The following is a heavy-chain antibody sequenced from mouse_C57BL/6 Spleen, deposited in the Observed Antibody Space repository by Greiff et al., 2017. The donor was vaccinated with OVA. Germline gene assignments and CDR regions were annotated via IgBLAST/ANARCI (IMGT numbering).Heavy chain of an antibody. CDR3: ARGDYYGSPRTGFDY. Sequence: QVQLQQSGAELVMPGASVKLSCKASGYTFTSYWMHWVKQRPGQGLEWIGEIDPSDSYTNYNQKFKGKSTLTVDKSSSTAYMQLSSLTSEDSAVYYCARGDYYGSPRTGFDYWGQGTTLTVSS. J-gene: IGHJ2*01. CDR1: GYTFTSYW. CDR2: IDPSDSYT. V-gene: IGHV1-69*01. D-gene: IGHD1-1*01.